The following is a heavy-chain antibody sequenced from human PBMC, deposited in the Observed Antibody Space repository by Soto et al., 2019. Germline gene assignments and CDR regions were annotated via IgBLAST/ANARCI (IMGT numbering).Heavy chain of an antibody. CDR2: IYWDDDK. Sequence: QITLNESGPTQVKPRQTLTLTCTFSGFSLTTSGVVVGWIRQSPGKAPEWLALIYWDDDKRYSPSLKSRLTNTKEPSKNQVVLTMADLDPADTATYYCAHRVLRTVFGLVTTTAIYFDFWGQGTPVAVSS. CDR1: GFSLTTSGVV. V-gene: IGHV2-5*02. J-gene: IGHJ4*02. D-gene: IGHD3-3*01. CDR3: AHRVLRTVFGLVTTTAIYFDF.